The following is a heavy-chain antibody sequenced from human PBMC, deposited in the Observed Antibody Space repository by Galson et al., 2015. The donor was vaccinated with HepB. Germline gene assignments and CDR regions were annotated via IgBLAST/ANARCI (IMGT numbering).Heavy chain of an antibody. J-gene: IGHJ6*02. V-gene: IGHV3-30-3*01. D-gene: IGHD6-13*01. CDR2: ISYVGSNQ. Sequence: SLRLSCAASGFTFSRNVMHWVRQAPGKGLEWVAIISYVGSNQYYAESMKGRFTISRDNSNNTLYLQINSLRVEDTAVYYCAREYTSSWHPNYYYGLDVWGQGTTVTVSS. CDR3: AREYTSSWHPNYYYGLDV. CDR1: GFTFSRNV.